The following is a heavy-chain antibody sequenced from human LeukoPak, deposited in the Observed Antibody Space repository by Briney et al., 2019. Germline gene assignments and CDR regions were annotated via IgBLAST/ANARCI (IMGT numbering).Heavy chain of an antibody. CDR1: WGAFSAYY. CDR2: INHSGST. D-gene: IGHD5-18*01. CDR3: AHDGFATGGSTAIGY. J-gene: IGHJ4*02. V-gene: IGHV4-34*01. Sequence: SGTLSLTCAVHWGAFSAYYWSWIPQPPGKGPEGICEINHSGSTNYNPSLKGRVTMSVDTSKNQFSLKLTSVTAADTAVYYCAHDGFATGGSTAIGYWGQGTLVTVSS.